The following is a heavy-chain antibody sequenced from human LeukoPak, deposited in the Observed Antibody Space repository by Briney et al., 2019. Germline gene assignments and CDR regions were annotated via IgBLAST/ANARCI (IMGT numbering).Heavy chain of an antibody. Sequence: GGSLRLSCAASGFTFSSYSMNWVRQAPGKGLEWVSSISSSSSYIYYADSVKGRFTIFRDSAKNSLYLQMNSLRAEDTAVYYCARSMGLGFRLLGGYYFDYWGQGTLVTVSS. J-gene: IGHJ4*02. CDR2: ISSSSSYI. CDR3: ARSMGLGFRLLGGYYFDY. CDR1: GFTFSSYS. D-gene: IGHD2-21*01. V-gene: IGHV3-21*01.